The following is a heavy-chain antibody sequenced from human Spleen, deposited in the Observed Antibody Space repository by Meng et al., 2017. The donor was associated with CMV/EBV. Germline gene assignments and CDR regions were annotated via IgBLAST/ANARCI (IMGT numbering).Heavy chain of an antibody. J-gene: IGHJ4*02. Sequence: SETLSLTCTVSGGSVSSGSYYWSWIRQSPGKGLEHIGYIYNSGSTNYNPSLKSRVTISVDTSKNQFSLKLSSVTAADTAVYYCARFDDSPLYYFDYWGQGTLVTVSS. CDR2: IYNSGST. CDR3: ARFDDSPLYYFDY. V-gene: IGHV4-61*01. CDR1: GGSVSSGSYY. D-gene: IGHD2-21*02.